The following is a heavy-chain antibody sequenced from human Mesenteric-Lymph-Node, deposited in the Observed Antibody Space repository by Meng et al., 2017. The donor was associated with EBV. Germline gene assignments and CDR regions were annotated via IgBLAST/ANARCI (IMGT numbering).Heavy chain of an antibody. Sequence: QLQESGPGLVKPSGTLSLTCTVSGGSITIDDFYWGWIRQPPGKGLEWIGHIYHNGDTDYNPSLNSRVTIFVDTSENQFSLTLTSVTAADTAVYYCARLYASGGGRGLDFWGQGTLVTVSS. CDR3: ARLYASGGGRGLDF. CDR1: GGSITIDDFY. V-gene: IGHV4-39*01. CDR2: IYHNGDT. D-gene: IGHD6-19*01. J-gene: IGHJ4*02.